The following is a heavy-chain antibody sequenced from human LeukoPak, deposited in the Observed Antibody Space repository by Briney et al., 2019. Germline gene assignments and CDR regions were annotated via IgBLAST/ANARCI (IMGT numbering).Heavy chain of an antibody. J-gene: IGHJ3*02. Sequence: SETLSLTCTVSGGSISSYYWSWIRQPPGKGLEWIGYIYYSGSTNYNPSLRSRVTISVDTSKNQFSLKLTSVAAADTAVDYCARRRGEWELWAFDIWGQGTMVTVSS. CDR3: ARRRGEWELWAFDI. CDR1: GGSISSYY. D-gene: IGHD1-26*01. CDR2: IYYSGST. V-gene: IGHV4-59*08.